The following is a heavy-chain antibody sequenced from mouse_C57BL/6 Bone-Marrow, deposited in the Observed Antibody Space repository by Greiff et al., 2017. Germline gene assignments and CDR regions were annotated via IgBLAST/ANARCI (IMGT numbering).Heavy chain of an antibody. CDR3: TPIYYYGSSYGRYFDV. V-gene: IGHV14-4*01. D-gene: IGHD1-1*01. CDR1: GFNIKDDY. Sequence: EVQLKQSGAELVRPGASVKLSCTASGFNIKDDYMHWVKQRPEQGLAWIGWIDPENGDTEYASKFQGKATITADTSSNTAYLQLSSLTSEDTAVYYCTPIYYYGSSYGRYFDVWGTGTTVTVSS. CDR2: IDPENGDT. J-gene: IGHJ1*03.